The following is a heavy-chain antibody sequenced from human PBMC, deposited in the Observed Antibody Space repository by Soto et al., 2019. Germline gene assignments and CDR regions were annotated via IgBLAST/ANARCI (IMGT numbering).Heavy chain of an antibody. D-gene: IGHD3-9*01. CDR2: ISGTASRT. Sequence: PGGSLRLSCAGSGFTPTTTPLSWVRQPPGKGLEWVTTISGTASRTYYVDSVKGRFFISRDNSKNTVTLQMNNLTVDDTAVYYCATSFRYFANWGQGTRVTV. V-gene: IGHV3-23*01. CDR1: GFTPTTTP. CDR3: ATSFRYFAN. J-gene: IGHJ4*02.